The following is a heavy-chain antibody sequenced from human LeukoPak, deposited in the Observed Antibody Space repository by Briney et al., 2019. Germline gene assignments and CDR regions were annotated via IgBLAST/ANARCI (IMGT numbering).Heavy chain of an antibody. D-gene: IGHD3-22*01. CDR2: ISGSGGST. J-gene: IGHJ5*02. CDR3: AKDKGTYYYDSSGYYYP. V-gene: IGHV3-23*01. Sequence: GGSVRLSRAASGFAFSSYAMSWVRQAPGKGLEWVSGISGSGGSTNYADSVKGRFTISRDNSKNTLYLQMNSLRADDTAVYYCAKDKGTYYYDSSGYYYPWGQGTLVTVSS. CDR1: GFAFSSYA.